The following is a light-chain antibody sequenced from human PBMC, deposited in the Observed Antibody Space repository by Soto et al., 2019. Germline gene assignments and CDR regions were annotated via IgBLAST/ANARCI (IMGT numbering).Light chain of an antibody. J-gene: IGKJ5*01. CDR1: QDISNY. CDR3: QQYDNLSIT. V-gene: IGKV1-33*01. Sequence: DIQMTQSPSSLSASVGDRVTITCQASQDISNYLNWFQQKLGKAPKLLIYDASNLETGVPSRFSGSGSGTDFTFTISSLQPEDIATYYCQQYDNLSITFGQGTRLDIK. CDR2: DAS.